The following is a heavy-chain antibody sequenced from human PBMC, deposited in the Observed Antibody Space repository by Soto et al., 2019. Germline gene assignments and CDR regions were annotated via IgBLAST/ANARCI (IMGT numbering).Heavy chain of an antibody. Sequence: QVQLVESGGGVVQPGRSLRLSCAASGFTFSSYGLHWVRQAPGKGRGWVAVIAYDGSNKYYADSVKGRFTIVRDNPKNTMYLQMTILRSKDTSLYYRAKDTPVRRVTIFGVVIMGGYFDYWGQGTLVTVSS. D-gene: IGHD3-3*01. CDR3: AKDTPVRRVTIFGVVIMGGYFDY. J-gene: IGHJ4*02. CDR2: IAYDGSNK. CDR1: GFTFSSYG. V-gene: IGHV3-30*18.